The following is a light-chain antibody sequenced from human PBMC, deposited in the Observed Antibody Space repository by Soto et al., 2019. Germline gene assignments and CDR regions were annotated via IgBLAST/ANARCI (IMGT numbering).Light chain of an antibody. CDR1: SSDVGGYNY. CDR2: DVS. J-gene: IGLJ1*01. Sequence: QSALTQRASVSGSPGQSITISCTGTSSDVGGYNYVSWYQQHPGKAPKLMIYDVSNRPSGVSNRFSGSKSGNTASLTISGLQAEDEADYYCSSYTSSSTPSVFGTGTKLTVL. V-gene: IGLV2-14*01. CDR3: SSYTSSSTPSV.